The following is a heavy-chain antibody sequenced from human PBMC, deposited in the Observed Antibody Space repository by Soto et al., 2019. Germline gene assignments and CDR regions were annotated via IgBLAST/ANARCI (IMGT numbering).Heavy chain of an antibody. J-gene: IGHJ2*01. CDR3: VGCYCSVGSFYACWHFDL. V-gene: IGHV1-18*01. D-gene: IGHD2-15*01. Sequence: QVQLVQSGGEVKKPGASVKVSCQASGYTFSDYAISWVRQAPGQGLEWMGWISASTRNTDQAQNFQGRGIMTLTTSTNTGYMKLRSLRSDDTAVYYCVGCYCSVGSFYACWHFDLWGRGTLVTVSS. CDR1: GYTFSDYA. CDR2: ISASTRNT.